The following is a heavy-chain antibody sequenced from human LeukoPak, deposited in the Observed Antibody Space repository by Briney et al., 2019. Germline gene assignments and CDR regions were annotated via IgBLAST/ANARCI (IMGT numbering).Heavy chain of an antibody. D-gene: IGHD2-15*01. J-gene: IGHJ5*02. CDR1: GGSISSSIYY. Sequence: PSETLSLTCTVSGGSISSSIYYWGWIRQPPGKGLEWIGSIYYSGSTNYNPSLKSRVTISVDTSKNQFSLKLSSVTAADTAVYYCARGRSGGSFRALSQKSNWFDPWGQGTLVTVSS. V-gene: IGHV4-39*07. CDR3: ARGRSGGSFRALSQKSNWFDP. CDR2: IYYSGST.